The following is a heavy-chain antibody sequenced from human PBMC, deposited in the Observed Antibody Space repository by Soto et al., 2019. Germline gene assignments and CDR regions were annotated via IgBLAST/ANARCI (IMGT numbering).Heavy chain of an antibody. CDR3: ARNKYCSGGSCRKNGLDR. V-gene: IGHV4-59*01. J-gene: IGHJ5*02. D-gene: IGHD2-15*01. CDR1: GGSISSSY. Sequence: SETLSLACTVSGGSISSSYWSWIRQPPGQGLEWLAYIYDDGSANYNPSLKSRATISLDMSKNQFSLKLTSVTAADTAVYYCARNKYCSGGSCRKNGLDRGVQG. CDR2: IYDDGSA.